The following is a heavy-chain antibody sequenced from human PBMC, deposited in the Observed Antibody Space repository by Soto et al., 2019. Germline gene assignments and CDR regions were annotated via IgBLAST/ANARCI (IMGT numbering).Heavy chain of an antibody. V-gene: IGHV3-48*03. Sequence: GGSPRLFCRASGFTSCSYEMNWVRQAPGKGLEWVSYISSSGSTIYYADSVKGRFTISRDNAKNSLYLQMNILRAEDTAVYDCARALGAGYANYWGQGTVVTVSS. CDR2: ISSSGSTI. D-gene: IGHD3-9*01. CDR3: ARALGAGYANY. CDR1: GFTSCSYE. J-gene: IGHJ4*02.